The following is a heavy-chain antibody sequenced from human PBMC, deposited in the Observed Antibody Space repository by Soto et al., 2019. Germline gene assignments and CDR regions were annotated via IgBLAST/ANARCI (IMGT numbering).Heavy chain of an antibody. D-gene: IGHD5-18*01. J-gene: IGHJ6*02. CDR2: IVIGSGDT. V-gene: IGHV1-58*01. CDR3: TAGGILLWSPNYYYHGMDV. CDR1: GFTFTRSA. Sequence: SVKVSCKASGFTFTRSAVQWVRQARGQRLEWIGWIVIGSGDTKYAQNFQERVTITRDTSTNTAYMELRSLRSEDTAVYHCTAGGILLWSPNYYYHGMDVWGQGTTVTVSS.